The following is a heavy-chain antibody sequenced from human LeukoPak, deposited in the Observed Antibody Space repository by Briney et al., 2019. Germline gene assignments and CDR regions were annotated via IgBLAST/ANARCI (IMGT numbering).Heavy chain of an antibody. CDR3: ARHRVARGDFDY. CDR1: GYSFTSYW. J-gene: IGHJ4*02. D-gene: IGHD3-10*01. V-gene: IGHV5-51*01. Sequence: GEALNISCKCCGYSFTSYWIGGVRQMPGKGLEWMGIIYPGDSDTRYSPSLQGHVTISADNSISTAYLQWSSLKASDTAMYYCARHRVARGDFDYWGQGTLVTVSS. CDR2: IYPGDSDT.